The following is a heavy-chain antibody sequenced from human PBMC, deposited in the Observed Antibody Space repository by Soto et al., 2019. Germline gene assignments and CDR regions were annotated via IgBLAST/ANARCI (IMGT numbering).Heavy chain of an antibody. V-gene: IGHV1-18*01. D-gene: IGHD2-15*01. CDR3: ARESCSGGSCYPSIDY. Sequence: ASVKVSCKASGYTFTSYGISWVRQAPGQGLEWMGWISAYNGNTNYAQKLQGRVTMTTGTSTSTAYMELRSLRSDDTAVYYCARESCSGGSCYPSIDYWGQGTLVTVSS. CDR2: ISAYNGNT. CDR1: GYTFTSYG. J-gene: IGHJ4*02.